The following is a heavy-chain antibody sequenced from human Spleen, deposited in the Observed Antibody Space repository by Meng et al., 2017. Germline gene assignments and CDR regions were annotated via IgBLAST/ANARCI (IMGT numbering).Heavy chain of an antibody. V-gene: IGHV7-4-1*02. D-gene: IGHD6-13*01. J-gene: IGHJ4*02. Sequence: QVQLVHSGSELKKPGASVRVSCKASGYTFTSDAMNWLRQAPGQGLEWMGWINTNTGNPTYVQGFTGRFVFSLDTSVNTAYLQISSLKADDTAVYYCARGASSRLEVWGQGTLVTVSS. CDR2: INTNTGNP. CDR3: ARGASSRLEV. CDR1: GYTFTSDA.